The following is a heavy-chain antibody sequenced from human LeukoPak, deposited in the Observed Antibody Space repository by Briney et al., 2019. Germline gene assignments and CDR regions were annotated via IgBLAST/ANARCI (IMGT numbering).Heavy chain of an antibody. D-gene: IGHD2-2*01. CDR3: ARLVVVSGYNWFDP. V-gene: IGHV5-51*01. CDR2: IYPGDSDT. Sequence: GESLKISCKHSEYSFPNYCIGWVRQMPGKGLEWMGIIYPGDSDTRYSPSFQGQVTISADKSISTAYLQWSSLKASDTAMYYCARLVVVSGYNWFDPWGQGTLVTVSS. CDR1: EYSFPNYC. J-gene: IGHJ5*02.